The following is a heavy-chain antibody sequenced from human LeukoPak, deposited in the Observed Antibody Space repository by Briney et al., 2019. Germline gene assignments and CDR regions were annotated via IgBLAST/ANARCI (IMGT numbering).Heavy chain of an antibody. V-gene: IGHV3-7*04. D-gene: IGHD3-16*01. Sequence: GGSLRLSCAASGFXPSSYRITWVRQAPGKGLQWGAFINQDGSEMYYVDTVKGRFTISRDTAKNSLYLRMNSLRAEDTAVYYCARSAGEIYSSYGMDVWGEGDTVTVSS. CDR2: INQDGSEM. J-gene: IGHJ6*04. CDR3: ARSAGEIYSSYGMDV. CDR1: GFXPSSYR.